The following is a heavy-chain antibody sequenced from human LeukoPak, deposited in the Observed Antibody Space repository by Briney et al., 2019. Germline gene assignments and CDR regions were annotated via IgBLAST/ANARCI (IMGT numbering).Heavy chain of an antibody. CDR1: GYTFTGYY. CDR2: INPNSGGT. CDR3: ARAAMNLDGYNWWYFDY. V-gene: IGHV1-2*04. Sequence: ASVKVSCKASGYTFTGYYMHWVRQAPGQGLEWMGWINPNSGGTNYAQKFQGWVTMTRDTSISTAYMELSRLRSDDTAVYYCARAAMNLDGYNWWYFDYWGQGTLVTVSS. D-gene: IGHD5-24*01. J-gene: IGHJ4*02.